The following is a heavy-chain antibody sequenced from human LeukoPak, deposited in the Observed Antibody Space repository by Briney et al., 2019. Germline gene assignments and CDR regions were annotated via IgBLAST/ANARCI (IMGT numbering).Heavy chain of an antibody. J-gene: IGHJ4*02. CDR2: ISYEKNEE. Sequence: PGGSLRLSCAASGFTLTSYGMHWVRQAPGKGLEWVAVISYEKNEEFYADSVKGRSTISRDSSKNTLYLQMNSLRPEDTAVYYCAGAGSETQWRAFDFWGQGALVTVFS. CDR3: AGAGSETQWRAFDF. V-gene: IGHV3-30*03. D-gene: IGHD6-19*01. CDR1: GFTLTSYG.